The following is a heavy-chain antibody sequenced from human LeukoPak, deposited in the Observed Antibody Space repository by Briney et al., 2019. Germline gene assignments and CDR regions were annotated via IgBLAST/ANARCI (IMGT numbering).Heavy chain of an antibody. CDR2: IDPNGGRT. J-gene: IGHJ5*02. D-gene: IGHD3-3*01. CDR1: GSTFTKYI. V-gene: IGHV1-46*01. CDR3: MRALTISGIGPPPA. Sequence: GASVKVSCKASGSTFTKYIIHWVRQAPGQGFEWVGGIDPNGGRTFHAQKFQDRVTLTRDLSPTTVYMELSSLREEDTVVYYCMRALTISGIGPPPAWGQGTLLTVSS.